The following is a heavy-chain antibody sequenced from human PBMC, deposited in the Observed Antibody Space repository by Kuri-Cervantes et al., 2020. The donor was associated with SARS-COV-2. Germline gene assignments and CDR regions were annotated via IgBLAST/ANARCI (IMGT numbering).Heavy chain of an antibody. CDR1: GFTFSSYA. J-gene: IGHJ5*02. V-gene: IGHV3-64*02. CDR3: ARANGGSYRGWFDP. D-gene: IGHD1-26*01. CDR2: ISSNGGST. Sequence: GGSLRLSCAASGFTFSSYAMHWVRQAPGKGLEYVSAISSNGGSTYYADSVKGRFTISRDNSKNTLYLQMGSLRAEDTAVYYCARANGGSYRGWFDPWGQGTLVTVSS.